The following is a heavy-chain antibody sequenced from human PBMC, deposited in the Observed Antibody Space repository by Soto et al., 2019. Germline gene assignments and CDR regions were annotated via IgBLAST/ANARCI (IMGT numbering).Heavy chain of an antibody. V-gene: IGHV3-30-3*01. CDR3: AREYGIGGAAFDI. Sequence: QVQLVESGGGVVQPGRSLRLSCAASGFTFSSYAMHWVRQAPGKGLEWVAVISYDGSNKYYADSVKGRFTISRDNSKNTLYLQMNRLRAEDTAVYYCAREYGIGGAAFDIWGQGTMVTVSS. CDR2: ISYDGSNK. D-gene: IGHD2-15*01. J-gene: IGHJ3*02. CDR1: GFTFSSYA.